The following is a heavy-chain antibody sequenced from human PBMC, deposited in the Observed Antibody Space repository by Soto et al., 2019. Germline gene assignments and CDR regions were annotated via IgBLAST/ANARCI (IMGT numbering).Heavy chain of an antibody. CDR3: ATAYRGSGARALDI. V-gene: IGHV1-46*01. D-gene: IGHD2-15*01. J-gene: IGHJ6*02. CDR2: INPSGGST. CDR1: GYALTSYY. Sequence: ASVNVSCTPSGYALTSYYMHWVRQAPGQGLEWMGIINPSGGSTSYAQKFQGRVSMTRETSTSTVYMELSSLRSEDTAVYYCATAYRGSGARALDIWAEDTTVA.